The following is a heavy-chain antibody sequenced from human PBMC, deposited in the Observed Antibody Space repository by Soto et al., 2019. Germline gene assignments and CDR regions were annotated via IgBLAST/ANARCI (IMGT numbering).Heavy chain of an antibody. J-gene: IGHJ4*02. CDR3: ARDSGYYDSSGYYRY. V-gene: IGHV3-30-3*01. CDR2: ISYDGSNK. D-gene: IGHD3-22*01. Sequence: PGGSLRLSCAASGFTFSSYAMHWVRQAPGKGLEWVAVISYDGSNKYYADSVKGRFTISRDNSKNTLYLQMNSLRAEDTAVYYCARDSGYYDSSGYYRYWGQGTLVTVSS. CDR1: GFTFSSYA.